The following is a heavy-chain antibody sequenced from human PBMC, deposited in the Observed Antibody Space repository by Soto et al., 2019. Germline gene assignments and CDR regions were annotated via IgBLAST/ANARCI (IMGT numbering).Heavy chain of an antibody. CDR2: ISAYSGNT. D-gene: IGHD3-10*01. Sequence: ASVKVSCKASGYTFTSYGSSWVRQAPGQGLEWMGWISAYSGNTKYAQQLQGRVTMTTDASTSTAYMEVRSLRSADTAVYYCARVHYYGSGTLRFFYSWGQGTLVTVSS. V-gene: IGHV1-18*01. J-gene: IGHJ4*02. CDR3: ARVHYYGSGTLRFFYS. CDR1: GYTFTSYG.